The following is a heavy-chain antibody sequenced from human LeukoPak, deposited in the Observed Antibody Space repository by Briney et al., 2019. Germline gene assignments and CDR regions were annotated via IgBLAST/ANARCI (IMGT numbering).Heavy chain of an antibody. CDR2: IYHSGST. CDR1: GYSISSGYY. D-gene: IGHD2-15*01. J-gene: IGHJ6*03. Sequence: SETLSLTCTVSGYSISSGYYWGWIRQPPGKGLEWIGSIYHSGSTYYNPSLKSRVTISVDTSKNQFSLKLSSVTAADTAVYYCARVFVAATQAYYYYYMDVWGKGTTVTVSS. V-gene: IGHV4-38-2*02. CDR3: ARVFVAATQAYYYYYMDV.